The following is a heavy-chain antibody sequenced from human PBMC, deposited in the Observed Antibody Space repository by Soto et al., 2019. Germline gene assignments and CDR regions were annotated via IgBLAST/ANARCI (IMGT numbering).Heavy chain of an antibody. J-gene: IGHJ2*01. CDR3: ARHLSYSGVWYFDL. Sequence: SETLSLTCTVSGGSISSSSYYWGWIRQPPGKGLEWIGSIYYSGSTYYNPSLKSRVTISVDTSKNQFSLKLSSVTAADTAVYYCARHLSYSGVWYFDLWGRGTLVTVSS. V-gene: IGHV4-39*01. CDR1: GGSISSSSYY. CDR2: IYYSGST. D-gene: IGHD3-16*02.